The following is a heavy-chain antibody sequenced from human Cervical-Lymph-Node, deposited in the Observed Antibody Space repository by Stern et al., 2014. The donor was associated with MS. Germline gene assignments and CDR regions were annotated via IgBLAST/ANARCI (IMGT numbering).Heavy chain of an antibody. CDR3: ARGILTGYYYFDY. V-gene: IGHV4-61*02. CDR2: IYTSGST. D-gene: IGHD3-9*01. J-gene: IGHJ4*02. Sequence: QLQLQESGPGLVKPSQTLSLTCTVSGGSISSGSYYWSWIRQPAGKGLEWIGRIYTSGSTNYNPSLKSRVTISVDTSKNQVSLKLSSVTAADTAVYYCARGILTGYYYFDYWGQGTLVTVSS. CDR1: GGSISSGSYY.